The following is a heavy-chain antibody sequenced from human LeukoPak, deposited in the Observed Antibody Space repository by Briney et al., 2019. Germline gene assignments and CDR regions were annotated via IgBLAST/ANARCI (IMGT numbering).Heavy chain of an antibody. CDR2: ISYDGSNK. J-gene: IGHJ4*02. D-gene: IGHD3-22*01. CDR1: GFTPSNYA. CDR3: AREYDNDYYFDY. Sequence: GGSLRLSCAASGFTPSNYAMYWVRQAPGKGLEWVAVISYDGSNKYYADSVKGRFTISRDNSKSTLYLQMNSLRAEDTAVYYCAREYDNDYYFDYWGQGTLVTVSS. V-gene: IGHV3-30-3*01.